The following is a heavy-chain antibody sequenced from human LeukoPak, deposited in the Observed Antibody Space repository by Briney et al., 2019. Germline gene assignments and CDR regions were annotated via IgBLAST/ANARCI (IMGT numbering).Heavy chain of an antibody. CDR3: AILGTVPY. CDR1: GGTFISYV. V-gene: IGHV1-69*10. J-gene: IGHJ4*02. D-gene: IGHD1-26*01. CDR2: AIPFLGTA. Sequence: ASVKVSCKASGGTFISYVISWVRQAPGQGLEWMGGAIPFLGTANYAQKFQDRITITAEKSTTTTYMELRSLRSDDTAIYYCAILGTVPYWGQGTQMTVSS.